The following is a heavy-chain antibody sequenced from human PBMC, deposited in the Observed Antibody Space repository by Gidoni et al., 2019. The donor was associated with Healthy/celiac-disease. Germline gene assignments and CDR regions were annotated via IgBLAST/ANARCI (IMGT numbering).Heavy chain of an antibody. D-gene: IGHD5-18*01. CDR2: IYPGDSDT. Sequence: PGKGLEWMGIIYPGDSDTRYSPSFQGQVTISADKSISTAYLQWSSLKASDTAMYYCARQVGDVDTAMVTISFDYWGQGTLVTVSS. CDR3: ARQVGDVDTAMVTISFDY. V-gene: IGHV5-51*01. J-gene: IGHJ4*02.